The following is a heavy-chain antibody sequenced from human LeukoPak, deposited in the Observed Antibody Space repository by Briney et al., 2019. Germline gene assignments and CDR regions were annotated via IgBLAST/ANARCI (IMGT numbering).Heavy chain of an antibody. CDR2: INHSGST. V-gene: IGHV4-34*01. D-gene: IGHD6-6*01. J-gene: IGHJ5*02. CDR1: GGSFSGYY. Sequence: SETLSLTCAVYGGSFSGYYWSWTRQPPGKGLEWIGEINHSGSTNYNPSLKSRVTISVDTSKNQFSLKLSSVTAADTAVYYCARGRKAARNNWFDPWGQGTLVTVSS. CDR3: ARGRKAARNNWFDP.